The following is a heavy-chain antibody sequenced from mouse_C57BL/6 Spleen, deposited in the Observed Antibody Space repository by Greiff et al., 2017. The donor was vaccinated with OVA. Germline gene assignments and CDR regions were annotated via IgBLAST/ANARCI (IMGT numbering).Heavy chain of an antibody. D-gene: IGHD4-1*01. V-gene: IGHV1-66*01. CDR2: IYPGSGNT. CDR3: ARNWDGDYFDY. CDR1: GYSFTSYY. Sequence: QVQLKESGPELVKPGASVKISCKASGYSFTSYYIHWVKQRPGQGLEWIGWIYPGSGNTKYNEKFKGKATLTADTSSSTAYMQLSSLTSEDSAVYYCARNWDGDYFDYWGQGTTLTVSS. J-gene: IGHJ2*01.